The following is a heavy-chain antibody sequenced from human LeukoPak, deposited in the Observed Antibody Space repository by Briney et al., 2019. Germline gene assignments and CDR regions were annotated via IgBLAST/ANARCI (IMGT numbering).Heavy chain of an antibody. Sequence: TLSLTCAVSGGSISSASYSWSWIRQPPGKGLEWIGYIYYSGSAYYNPSLKSRFTMSVDTSKNQFSLKLSSVTAADTAVYYCARVVRGVGWFDPWGQGTLVTVSS. CDR2: IYYSGSA. J-gene: IGHJ5*02. CDR3: ARVVRGVGWFDP. CDR1: GGSISSASYS. D-gene: IGHD3-10*01. V-gene: IGHV4-30-4*07.